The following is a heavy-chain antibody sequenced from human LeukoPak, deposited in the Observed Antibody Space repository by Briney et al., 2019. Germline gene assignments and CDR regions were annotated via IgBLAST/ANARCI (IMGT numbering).Heavy chain of an antibody. CDR1: GFTFSHYA. CDR2: IRNDGSNI. V-gene: IGHV3-30*02. J-gene: IGHJ4*02. CDR3: AKDPRGYSYGTFDY. Sequence: PGGSLRLSCAASGFTFSHYAMRWVRQAPGKGLEWVAYIRNDGSNIYYTDSVKGRFTISRDNSKNTLYLQINSLRAEDAAVYYCAKDPRGYSYGTFDYWGQGTLVTVSS. D-gene: IGHD5-18*01.